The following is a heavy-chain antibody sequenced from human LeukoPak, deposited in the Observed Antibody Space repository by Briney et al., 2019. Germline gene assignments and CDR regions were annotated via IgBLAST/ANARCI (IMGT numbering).Heavy chain of an antibody. CDR1: GYTFTGYY. Sequence: ASVKVSCKASGYTFTGYYMHWVRQAPGQGLEWMGWINPNSGDTNYAQKLQGRVTMTTDTSTSTAYMELRSLRSDDTAVYYCARDPQQLVGATGGGFNFWGQGTLVTVSS. J-gene: IGHJ4*02. CDR3: ARDPQQLVGATGGGFNF. V-gene: IGHV1-2*02. CDR2: INPNSGDT. D-gene: IGHD1-26*01.